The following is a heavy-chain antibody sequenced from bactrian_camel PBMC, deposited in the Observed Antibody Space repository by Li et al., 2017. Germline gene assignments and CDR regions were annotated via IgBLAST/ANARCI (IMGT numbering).Heavy chain of an antibody. CDR1: GFTFDDAD. V-gene: IGHV3S66*01. CDR2: ISSDGTT. J-gene: IGHJ4*01. Sequence: DVQLVESGGGSVQAGETLTLSCTANGFTFDDADVGWHRQTPGNECEVVSTISSDGTTYYVDSVKGRFTISQDNAKNTLLLQMNSLKPEDTAVYYCAPDMANGAIANYFGQGTQVTVS. CDR3: APDMANGAIANY. D-gene: IGHD4*01.